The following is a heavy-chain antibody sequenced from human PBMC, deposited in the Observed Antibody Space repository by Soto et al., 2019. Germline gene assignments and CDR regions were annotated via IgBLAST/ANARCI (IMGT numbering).Heavy chain of an antibody. D-gene: IGHD5-12*01. J-gene: IGHJ4*02. Sequence: GGSLRLSCAASGFPFSSYSMNWVRQAPGKGLEWVSSFSSGSSYIYYAGSVKGRFTISRDNAENSLYLQMNSLRVEDTAVYYCARATEATIGDTDYWGQGTLVTVSS. CDR1: GFPFSSYS. CDR3: ARATEATIGDTDY. CDR2: FSSGSSYI. V-gene: IGHV3-21*01.